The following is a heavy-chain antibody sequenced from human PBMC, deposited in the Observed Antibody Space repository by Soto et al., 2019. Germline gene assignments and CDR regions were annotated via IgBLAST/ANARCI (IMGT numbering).Heavy chain of an antibody. CDR3: ARHRQYYYDSSGLYWFDP. D-gene: IGHD3-22*01. CDR2: IDPSDSYT. J-gene: IGHJ5*02. CDR1: GYSFTSYW. Sequence: GESLKISCKGSGYSFTSYWISWVRQMPGKGLEWMGRIDPSDSYTNYSPSFQGHVTISADKSISTAYLQWSSLKASDTAMYYCARHRQYYYDSSGLYWFDPWGQGTLVTSPQ. V-gene: IGHV5-10-1*01.